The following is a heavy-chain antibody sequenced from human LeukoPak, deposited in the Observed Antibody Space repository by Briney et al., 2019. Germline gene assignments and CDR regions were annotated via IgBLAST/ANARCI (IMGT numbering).Heavy chain of an antibody. J-gene: IGHJ5*02. CDR3: ARDPESSSLDL. CDR1: GFSFSTYW. D-gene: IGHD6-13*01. CDR2: IDQGGSVR. Sequence: GGSLRLSCAVSGFSFSTYWMSWVRQTPEKGLEFVANIDQGGSVRNYMDSLKGRCTISRDNAKKSLYLEINSLRADDTAVYYCARDPESSSLDLWGRGALVTVSS. V-gene: IGHV3-7*01.